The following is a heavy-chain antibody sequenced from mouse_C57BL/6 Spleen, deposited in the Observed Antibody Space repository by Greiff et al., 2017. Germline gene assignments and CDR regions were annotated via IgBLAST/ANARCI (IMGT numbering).Heavy chain of an antibody. CDR3: ARHEIYYGNYDYAMDY. Sequence: QVQLQQSGAELVKPGASVKLSCRASGYTLTEYPIHWVSQRPGRGLGGIGWFTPGGGSIKYNEKFKDKATLTADKSSSTVYMELSRLTSEDSAVYFCARHEIYYGNYDYAMDYWGQGTSVTVSS. V-gene: IGHV1-62-2*01. CDR1: GYTLTEYP. J-gene: IGHJ4*01. D-gene: IGHD2-1*01. CDR2: FTPGGGSI.